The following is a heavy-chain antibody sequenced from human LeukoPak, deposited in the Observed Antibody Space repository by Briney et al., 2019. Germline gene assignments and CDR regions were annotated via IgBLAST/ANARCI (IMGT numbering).Heavy chain of an antibody. Sequence: SETLSLTCTVSGGSINTYYWSWLRQSAGKGLEWIGRIYTSGSTNYSPSLTSRVTMSVDTSENQFSLKLSSVTAADTAVYYCARLFYGSGSRYFDSWGQGTLVTVSS. CDR3: ARLFYGSGSRYFDS. CDR2: IYTSGST. CDR1: GGSINTYY. V-gene: IGHV4-4*07. J-gene: IGHJ4*02. D-gene: IGHD3-10*01.